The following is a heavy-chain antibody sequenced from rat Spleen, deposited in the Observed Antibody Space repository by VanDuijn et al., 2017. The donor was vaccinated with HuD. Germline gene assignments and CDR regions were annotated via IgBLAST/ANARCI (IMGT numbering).Heavy chain of an antibody. D-gene: IGHD1-12*02. J-gene: IGHJ3*01. V-gene: IGHV3-3*01. CDR2: INNAGRT. CDR3: ARPDDYYDDIYYYGWLPY. Sequence: VQLKESGPGLVQPSQTLSLTCTVSGFSLNSYNVHWVRQPPGKGLEWMGYINNAGRTNYNPSLKSRISITRDTSKNQFFLQVNSVTTEDTATYYCARPDDYYDDIYYYGWLPYWGQGTLVTVSS. CDR1: GFSLNSYN.